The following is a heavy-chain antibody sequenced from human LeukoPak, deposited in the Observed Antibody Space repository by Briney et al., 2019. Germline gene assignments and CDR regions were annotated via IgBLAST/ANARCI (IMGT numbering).Heavy chain of an antibody. CDR2: IRFDESNK. CDR1: GFIFSLYG. V-gene: IGHV3-30*02. CDR3: AKVPLNVGTAMFLDY. Sequence: TGGSLILSCATSGFIFSLYGMHWVRQAPGKGLEWVAFIRFDESNKYYADSVKGRFTISRDISKTTLYLQLHSLTTEDTAVYYCAKVPLNVGTAMFLDYWGQGTLVTVSS. J-gene: IGHJ4*02. D-gene: IGHD5-18*01.